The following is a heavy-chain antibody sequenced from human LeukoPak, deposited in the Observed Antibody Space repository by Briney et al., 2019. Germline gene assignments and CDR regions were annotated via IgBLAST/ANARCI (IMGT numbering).Heavy chain of an antibody. CDR3: ARDLLGWELHYFDY. J-gene: IGHJ4*02. CDR1: GFTFSDYY. Sequence: GGSLRLSCAASGFTFSDYYMSWIRQAPGKGLEWVSYISSSGSTIYYADSVKGRFTISRDNSRNTLYVQMNSLRAEDTAIYYCARDLLGWELHYFDYWGQGTLVTVSS. V-gene: IGHV3-11*01. D-gene: IGHD1-26*01. CDR2: ISSSGSTI.